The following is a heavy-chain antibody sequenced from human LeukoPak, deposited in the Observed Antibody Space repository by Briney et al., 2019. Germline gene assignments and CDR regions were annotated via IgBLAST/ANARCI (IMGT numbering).Heavy chain of an antibody. Sequence: TTSETLSLTCAVYGGSFSGYYWSWIRQPPGKGLEWIGEINHSGSTNYNPTLKSRVTLSVDTSKNQFSLKVTSVTAADTAVYYCARSKDILTGYCFDYWGQGTLVTVSS. CDR3: ARSKDILTGYCFDY. CDR1: GGSFSGYY. V-gene: IGHV4-34*01. D-gene: IGHD3-9*01. CDR2: INHSGST. J-gene: IGHJ4*02.